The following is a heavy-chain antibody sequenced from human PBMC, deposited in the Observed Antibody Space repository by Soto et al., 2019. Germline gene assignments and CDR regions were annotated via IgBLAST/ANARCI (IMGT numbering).Heavy chain of an antibody. D-gene: IGHD3-10*02. CDR3: VSANYVGDYPD. J-gene: IGHJ4*01. CDR1: GGSIISNYW. CDR2: IYHSGTT. Sequence: SESLSLSCAASGGSIISNYWCSWLRPSPGEGLVWIGSIYHSGTTYYTPSLESRVIISVDTSERPLALQLTSVTAADSAVYYFVSANYVGDYPDCGQGTLVTVSS. V-gene: IGHV4-38-2*01.